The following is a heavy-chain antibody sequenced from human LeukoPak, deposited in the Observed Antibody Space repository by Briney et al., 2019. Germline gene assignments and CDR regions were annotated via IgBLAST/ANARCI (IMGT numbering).Heavy chain of an antibody. CDR1: GFTFSSYA. Sequence: GGSLRLSCAASGFTFSSYAMSWVRQAPGKGLEWVSYISSSGSTIYYADSVKGRFTISRDNAKNSLYLQMNSLRAEDTAVYYCATIDCSSTSCYASPPYYFDYWGQGTLVTVSS. D-gene: IGHD2-2*01. J-gene: IGHJ4*02. CDR2: ISSSGSTI. V-gene: IGHV3-48*04. CDR3: ATIDCSSTSCYASPPYYFDY.